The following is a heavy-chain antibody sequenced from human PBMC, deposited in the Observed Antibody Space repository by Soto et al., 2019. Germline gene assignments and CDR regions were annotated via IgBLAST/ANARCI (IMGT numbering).Heavy chain of an antibody. CDR3: ASNSGSSSSAFDY. V-gene: IGHV1-69*13. Sequence: SVKVCCKASGGTFSSYAISWVRQAPGQGLEWMGGIIPIFGTANYAQKFQGRVTITADESTSTAYMELSSLRSEDTAVYYCASNSGSSSSAFDYWGQGTLVTVSS. CDR2: IIPIFGTA. J-gene: IGHJ4*02. CDR1: GGTFSSYA. D-gene: IGHD1-26*01.